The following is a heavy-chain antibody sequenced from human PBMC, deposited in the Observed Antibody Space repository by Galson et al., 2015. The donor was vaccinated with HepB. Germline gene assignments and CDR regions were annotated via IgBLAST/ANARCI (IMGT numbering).Heavy chain of an antibody. V-gene: IGHV3-11*06. CDR1: GFTFSDYY. CDR3: ASVGVGALYYFDY. D-gene: IGHD1-26*01. J-gene: IGHJ4*02. CDR2: ISSSSSYT. Sequence: SLRLSCAASGFTFSDYYMSWVRQAPGKGLEWVSYISSSSSYTNYADSVKGRFTISRDNAKNSLYLQMNSLRAEDTAVYYCASVGVGALYYFDYWGQGTLVTVSS.